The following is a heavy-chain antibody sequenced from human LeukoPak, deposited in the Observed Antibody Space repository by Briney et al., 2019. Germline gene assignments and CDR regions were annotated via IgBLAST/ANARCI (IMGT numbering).Heavy chain of an antibody. Sequence: PSETLSLTCTVSGYSISSGYYWSWIRQPPGKGLEWIGYIYYSGSTNYNPSLKSRVTISVDTSKNQFSLKLSSVTAADTAVYYCARVGGGSGSYWGQGTLVTVSS. V-gene: IGHV4-61*01. CDR2: IYYSGST. CDR1: GYSISSGYY. CDR3: ARVGGGSGSY. D-gene: IGHD3-10*01. J-gene: IGHJ4*02.